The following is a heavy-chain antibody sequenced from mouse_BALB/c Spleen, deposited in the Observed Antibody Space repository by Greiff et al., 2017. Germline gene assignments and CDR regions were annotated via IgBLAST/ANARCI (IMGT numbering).Heavy chain of an antibody. Sequence: VKVVESGPGLVAPSQSLSITCTVSGFSLTSYGVHWVRQPPGKGLEWLGEIWAGESTNYNSALMSRLSISKDNSKSQVFLKMNSLQTDDTAMYYCARAENYYGSRGFAYWGQGTLVTVSA. V-gene: IGHV2-9*02. CDR2: IWAGEST. D-gene: IGHD1-1*01. CDR3: ARAENYYGSRGFAY. CDR1: GFSLTSYG. J-gene: IGHJ3*01.